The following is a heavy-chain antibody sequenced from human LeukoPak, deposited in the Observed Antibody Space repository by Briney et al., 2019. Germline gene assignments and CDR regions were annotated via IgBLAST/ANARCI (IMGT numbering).Heavy chain of an antibody. CDR1: GFTFSSYA. CDR2: ISGSGGST. Sequence: GGSLRLSCAASGFTFSSYAMSWVRQAPGKGLEWVSAISGSGGSTYYADSVKGRFTISRDNSKNTLYLQMNSLRAEDTAVYYCAKPRDYYGSGSIDYWGQGTLVTISS. CDR3: AKPRDYYGSGSIDY. D-gene: IGHD3-10*01. J-gene: IGHJ4*02. V-gene: IGHV3-23*01.